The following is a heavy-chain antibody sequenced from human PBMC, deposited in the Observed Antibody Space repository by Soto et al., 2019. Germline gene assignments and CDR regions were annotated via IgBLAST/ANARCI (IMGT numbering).Heavy chain of an antibody. V-gene: IGHV3-15*07. CDR1: GFTFSNAW. D-gene: IGHD6-19*01. Sequence: EVQLVESGGGLVKPGGSLRLSCAASGFTFSNAWMNWVRQAPGKGLEWVGRIKSKTDGGTTDYAAPVKGRFTISRDDSKNTLYLQMNSLKTEDTAVYYCTTDFSPIAVADYWFDPWGQGTLVTVSS. CDR3: TTDFSPIAVADYWFDP. CDR2: IKSKTDGGTT. J-gene: IGHJ5*02.